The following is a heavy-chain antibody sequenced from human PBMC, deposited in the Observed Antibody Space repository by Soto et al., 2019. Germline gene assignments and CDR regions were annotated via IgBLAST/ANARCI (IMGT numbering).Heavy chain of an antibody. V-gene: IGHV4-59*01. CDR1: GVSISSYY. Sequence: SETLSLTCTVSGVSISSYYWSWIRQPPGKGLEWIGYIYYSGSTNYNPSLKSRVTISVDTSKNQFSLKLSSVTAADTAVYYCARSLWGITMKENWFDPWGQGTLVTVSS. D-gene: IGHD3-22*01. CDR3: ARSLWGITMKENWFDP. J-gene: IGHJ5*02. CDR2: IYYSGST.